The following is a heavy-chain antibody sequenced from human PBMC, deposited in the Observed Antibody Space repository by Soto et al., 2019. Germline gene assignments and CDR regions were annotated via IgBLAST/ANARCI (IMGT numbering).Heavy chain of an antibody. CDR1: GGSISSYY. V-gene: IGHV4-59*08. CDR2: IYYSGST. CDR3: ARWGYCSGSYGYPDY. J-gene: IGHJ4*02. Sequence: QVQLQESGPGLVKPSETLSLPCTVSGGSISSYYWSWIRQPPGTGLEWIGNIYYSGSTYYNPSLKGRVTISIDASRKQFSLKLNSVTAADTAVYYCARWGYCSGSYGYPDYWGQGTLVTVSS. D-gene: IGHD2-15*01.